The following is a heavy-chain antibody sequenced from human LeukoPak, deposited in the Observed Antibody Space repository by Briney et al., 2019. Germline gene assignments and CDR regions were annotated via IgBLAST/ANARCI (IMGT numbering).Heavy chain of an antibody. CDR1: GFTFRSYT. D-gene: IGHD2-2*01. V-gene: IGHV3-21*01. Sequence: GGSLRLACAASGFTFRSYTMNWVRQAPGKGLEWVSSISSSSSSIYYADSVKGRFTISRDNAKKSLYLQMNSLRAEDTAMYYCARGFCTSASCYGSYWGQGTLVTVSS. CDR2: ISSSSSSI. J-gene: IGHJ4*02. CDR3: ARGFCTSASCYGSY.